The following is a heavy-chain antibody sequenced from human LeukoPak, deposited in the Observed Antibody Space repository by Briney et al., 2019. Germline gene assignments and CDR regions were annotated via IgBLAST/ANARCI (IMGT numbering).Heavy chain of an antibody. Sequence: PSETLSLTCTVSGGSISSYYWSWIRQPPGKGLEWIGEINHSGSTNYNPSLKSRVTISVDTSKNQFSLKLSSVTAADAAVYYCARAAAGTDFDYWGQGTLVTVSS. CDR3: ARAAAGTDFDY. D-gene: IGHD6-13*01. J-gene: IGHJ4*02. V-gene: IGHV4-34*01. CDR1: GGSISSYY. CDR2: INHSGST.